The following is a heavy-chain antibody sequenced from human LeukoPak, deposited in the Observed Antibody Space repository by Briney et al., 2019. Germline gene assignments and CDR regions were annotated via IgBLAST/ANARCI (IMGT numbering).Heavy chain of an antibody. CDR2: MNPNSGNT. CDR1: GYPFTAYY. Sequence: ASVKVSCKASGYPFTAYYMHWVRQATGQGLEWMGWMNPNSGNTGYAQKFQGRVTMTRNTSISTAYMELSSLRSEDTAVYYCARTEKVGATTIDYWGQGTLVTVSS. D-gene: IGHD1-26*01. CDR3: ARTEKVGATTIDY. J-gene: IGHJ4*02. V-gene: IGHV1-8*02.